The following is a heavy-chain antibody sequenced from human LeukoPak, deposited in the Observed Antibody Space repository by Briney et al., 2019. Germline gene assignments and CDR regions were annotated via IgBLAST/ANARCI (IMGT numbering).Heavy chain of an antibody. J-gene: IGHJ5*02. D-gene: IGHD5-18*01. CDR3: ARETRQLWSNNWFDP. Sequence: GGSLRLSCAASGFTDSSNYMSWVRQAPGKGLEWVSVIYSGGSTYYADSVKGRFTISRDNSKNTLYLQMNSLRAEDTAVYYCARETRQLWSNNWFDPWGQGTLVTVSS. CDR2: IYSGGST. V-gene: IGHV3-66*02. CDR1: GFTDSSNY.